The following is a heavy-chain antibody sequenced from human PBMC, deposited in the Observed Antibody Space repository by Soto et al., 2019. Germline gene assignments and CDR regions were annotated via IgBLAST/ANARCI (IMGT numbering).Heavy chain of an antibody. CDR1: GYTFSSYD. D-gene: IGHD3-10*01. V-gene: IGHV1-8*01. J-gene: IGHJ6*04. CDR3: ASVNCYGSGRYKDYHYYYGMDV. CDR2: MKSNNGKT. Sequence: VSVKVASKXSGYTFSSYDIHWVRPTTGQWLEWMGWMKSNNGKTGYAQKLQGSVTMTRDTSIRTAYMEVSSLRSEDTAVYLCASVNCYGSGRYKDYHYYYGMDVWGEGTRDTDSS.